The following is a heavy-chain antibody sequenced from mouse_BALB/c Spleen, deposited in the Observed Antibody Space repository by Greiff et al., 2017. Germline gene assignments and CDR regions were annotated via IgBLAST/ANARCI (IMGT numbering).Heavy chain of an antibody. D-gene: IGHD1-2*01. CDR3: AREGSTTATGFAY. J-gene: IGHJ3*01. CDR1: GFTFTDYY. V-gene: IGHV7-3*02. Sequence: EVHLVESGGGLVQPGGSLRLSCATSGFTFTDYYMSWVRQPPGKALEWLGFIRNKANGYTTEYSASVKGRFTISRDNSPSILYLQMNTLIAEDSATYYCAREGSTTATGFAYWGQGTLVTVSA. CDR2: IRNKANGYTT.